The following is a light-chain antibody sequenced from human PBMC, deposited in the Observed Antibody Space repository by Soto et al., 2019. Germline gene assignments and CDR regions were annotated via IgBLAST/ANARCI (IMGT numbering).Light chain of an antibody. V-gene: IGKV3-20*01. CDR3: QQYGSSSWT. CDR1: QSVSSSY. CDR2: GAS. Sequence: EIVLTQSPGTLSLSPGERVTLSCRASQSVSSSYLAWYQQKPGQAPRLLIYGASSRATGIPDRFSGSGSGTDFTLTISRLDPEDFAVYYCQQYGSSSWTFGQGTKVDIK. J-gene: IGKJ1*01.